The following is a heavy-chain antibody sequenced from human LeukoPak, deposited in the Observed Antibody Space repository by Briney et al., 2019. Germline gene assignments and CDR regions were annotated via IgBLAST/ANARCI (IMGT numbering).Heavy chain of an antibody. CDR2: INHSGST. CDR3: ARGFKAHGYSSSWYSWYYGMDV. CDR1: GGSFSGYY. J-gene: IGHJ6*02. V-gene: IGHV4-34*01. Sequence: SETLSLTCAVYGGSFSGYYWSWIRQPPGKGLEWIGEINHSGSTNYNPSLKSRVTISVDTSKNQFSLKLSSVTAADTAVYYCARGFKAHGYSSSWYSWYYGMDVWGQGTTVTVSS. D-gene: IGHD6-13*01.